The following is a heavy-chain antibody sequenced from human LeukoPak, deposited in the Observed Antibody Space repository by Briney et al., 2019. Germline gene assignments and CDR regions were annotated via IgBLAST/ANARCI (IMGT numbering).Heavy chain of an antibody. V-gene: IGHV1-2*02. Sequence: GASVKVSFKASGHTFNSYFIHWVPQAPGQGLEWMGWINPNSGGTNYAQKFQGRVTMTRDTSISTAYMELSRLRSDDTAVYYCARDLGYSYVLYYFDYWGQGTLVTVSS. J-gene: IGHJ4*02. CDR3: ARDLGYSYVLYYFDY. CDR1: GHTFNSYF. D-gene: IGHD5-18*01. CDR2: INPNSGGT.